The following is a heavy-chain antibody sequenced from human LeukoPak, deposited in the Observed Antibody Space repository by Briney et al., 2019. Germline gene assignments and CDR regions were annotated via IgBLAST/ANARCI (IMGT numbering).Heavy chain of an antibody. D-gene: IGHD1-26*01. CDR2: ISSSSSYI. CDR1: GFTFSSYS. Sequence: GGSLRLSCAASGFTFSSYSMNWVRQAPGKGLEWVSSISSSSSYIYYADSVKGRFTISRDNAKNSLYLQMNSPRAEDTAVYYCARVMVGATRAFDIWGQGTMVTVSS. J-gene: IGHJ3*02. V-gene: IGHV3-21*01. CDR3: ARVMVGATRAFDI.